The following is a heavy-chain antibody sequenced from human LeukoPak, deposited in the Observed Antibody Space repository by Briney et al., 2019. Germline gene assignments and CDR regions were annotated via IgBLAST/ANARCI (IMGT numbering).Heavy chain of an antibody. D-gene: IGHD3-22*01. V-gene: IGHV1-18*01. CDR1: GYTFTSYG. CDR3: ARDLGPYYYDSSGYDAFDI. CDR2: ISAYNGNT. Sequence: ASVKVSCKASGYTFTSYGVSWVRQAPGQGLEWMGWISAYNGNTNYAQKLQGRVTMTTDTSTSTAYMELRSLRSDDTAVYYCARDLGPYYYDSSGYDAFDIWGQGTMVTVSS. J-gene: IGHJ3*02.